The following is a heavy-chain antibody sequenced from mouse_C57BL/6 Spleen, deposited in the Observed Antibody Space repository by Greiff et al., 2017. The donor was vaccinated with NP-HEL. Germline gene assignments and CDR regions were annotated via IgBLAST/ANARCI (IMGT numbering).Heavy chain of an antibody. D-gene: IGHD1-1*01. CDR1: GYTFTSYW. Sequence: QVQLKESGAELVKPGASVKLSCKASGYTFTSYWMHWVKQRPGQGLEWIGMIHPNSGSTNYNEKFKSKATLTVDKSSSTAYMQLSSLTSEDSAVXYCARTITTVVARYAMDYWGQGTSVTVSS. V-gene: IGHV1-64*01. J-gene: IGHJ4*01. CDR2: IHPNSGST. CDR3: ARTITTVVARYAMDY.